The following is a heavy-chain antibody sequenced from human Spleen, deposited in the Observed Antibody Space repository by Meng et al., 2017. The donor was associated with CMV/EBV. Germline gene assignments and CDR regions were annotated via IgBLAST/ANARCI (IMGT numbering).Heavy chain of an antibody. CDR3: ARGRPSLRSNWFDP. CDR1: GYTFTSYD. V-gene: IGHV1-8*01. CDR2: MNPNSGNT. J-gene: IGHJ5*02. Sequence: ASVKVSCKASGYTFTSYDINWVRQATGQGLEWMGWMNPNSGNTGYAQKFQGRVTMTRNTSISTAYMELSSLRSEDTAVYYCARGRPSLRSNWFDPWGQGTLVTVSS.